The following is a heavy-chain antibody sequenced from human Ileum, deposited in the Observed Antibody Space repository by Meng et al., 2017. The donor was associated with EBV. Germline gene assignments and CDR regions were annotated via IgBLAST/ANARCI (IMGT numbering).Heavy chain of an antibody. CDR2: INTDNGET. Sequence: QAQLGQSGAEGKKSGAPVKLSCNASGYTFTRYTIHWGRQAPGQRPEWMGWINTDNGETEFSQKFQGRVTITRDTSATTAYMELISLRSEDTAVYYCASRPGFNIGPFDFWGQGTLVTVSS. D-gene: IGHD3/OR15-3a*01. CDR1: GYTFTRYT. V-gene: IGHV1-3*04. CDR3: ASRPGFNIGPFDF. J-gene: IGHJ4*02.